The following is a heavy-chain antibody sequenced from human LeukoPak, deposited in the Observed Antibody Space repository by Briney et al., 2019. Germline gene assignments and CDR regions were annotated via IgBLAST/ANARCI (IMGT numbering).Heavy chain of an antibody. CDR3: ARMMMVGYCSGGSCYYYYGMDV. CDR1: GFTFSDYY. CDR2: ISSSGSTI. Sequence: GGSLRLSCAASGFTFSDYYMSWIRQAPGKGLEWVSYISSSGSTIYYADSVKGRFTISRDNAKNSLYLQMNSLRAEDTTVYYCARMMMVGYCSGGSCYYYYGMDVWGQGTTVTVSS. V-gene: IGHV3-11*04. D-gene: IGHD2-15*01. J-gene: IGHJ6*02.